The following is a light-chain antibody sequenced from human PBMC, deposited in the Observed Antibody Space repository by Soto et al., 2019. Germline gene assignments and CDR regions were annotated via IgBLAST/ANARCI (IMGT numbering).Light chain of an antibody. V-gene: IGLV1-40*01. CDR3: AAWDDSLNGFYV. CDR2: GNT. Sequence: QSVLTQPPSVSGAPGQRATISCTGSSSNIGAGYDVHWYQQLPGAAPKLLITGNTNRPSGVPDRFSGSKSGTSASLAISGLQSEDEADYYCAAWDDSLNGFYVFGTGTKLTVL. J-gene: IGLJ1*01. CDR1: SSNIGAGYD.